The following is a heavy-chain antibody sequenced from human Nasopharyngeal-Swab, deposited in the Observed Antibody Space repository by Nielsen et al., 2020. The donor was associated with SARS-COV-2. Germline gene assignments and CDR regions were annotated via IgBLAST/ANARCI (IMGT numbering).Heavy chain of an antibody. D-gene: IGHD3-3*01. CDR3: ARDGLDYDFWSAYFMDV. CDR2: ISYEGSLK. V-gene: IGHV3-30*03. J-gene: IGHJ6*02. CDR1: GFTFNNYG. Sequence: GASLKISCAVSGFTFNNYGMHWVRKAPGKGLEWVALISYEGSLKYYADSVKGRFTISRDSSKNTVYLQMNSLRPEDTAVYYCARDGLDYDFWSAYFMDVWGQGTTVTVSS.